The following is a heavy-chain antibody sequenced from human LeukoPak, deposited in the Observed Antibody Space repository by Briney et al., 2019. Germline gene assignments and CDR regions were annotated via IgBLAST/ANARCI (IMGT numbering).Heavy chain of an antibody. Sequence: SETLSLTCTVSGGSISSSSYYWGWIRQPPGKGLEWIGSIYYSGSTYYNPSLKSRVTISVDTSKNQFSLKLSSVTAADTAVYYCATTHIAGGWFDPWGQGTLVTVSS. V-gene: IGHV4-39*01. J-gene: IGHJ5*02. D-gene: IGHD2-21*01. CDR1: GGSISSSSYY. CDR2: IYYSGST. CDR3: ATTHIAGGWFDP.